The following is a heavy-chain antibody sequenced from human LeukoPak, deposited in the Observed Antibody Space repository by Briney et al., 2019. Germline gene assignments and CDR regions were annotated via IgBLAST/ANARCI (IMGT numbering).Heavy chain of an antibody. CDR3: ARAREAPANVFPDH. CDR1: GFTFSRYW. CDR2: INQDGSDK. D-gene: IGHD2-15*01. J-gene: IGHJ4*02. Sequence: PGGSLRLSCAASGFTFSRYWMTWVRQSPGKGLEWVANINQDGSDKHYGDSVTGRFTISRDNTENSLFLQMNSLRADDTGVYYCARAREAPANVFPDHWGQGVVVTVSS. V-gene: IGHV3-7*01.